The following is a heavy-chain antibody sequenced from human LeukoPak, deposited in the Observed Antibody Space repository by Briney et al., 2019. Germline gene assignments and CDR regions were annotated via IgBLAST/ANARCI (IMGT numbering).Heavy chain of an antibody. V-gene: IGHV4/OR15-8*01. CDR3: ARSHDHLWGNYPDY. CDR1: GGSIDSTNW. D-gene: IGHD3-16*02. Sequence: SDTLSLTCDVSGGSIDSTNWWNWVRQPPGKGLEWIGEIHHDGRINYNPSLKSRVTLSVDKSKNQFSLRLNSVTAADTAMYYCARSHDHLWGNYPDYWGQETLVTVSS. CDR2: IHHDGRI. J-gene: IGHJ4*02.